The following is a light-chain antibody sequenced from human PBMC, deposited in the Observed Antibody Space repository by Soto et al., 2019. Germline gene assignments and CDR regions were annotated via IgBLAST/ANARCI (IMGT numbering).Light chain of an antibody. CDR3: EQHVTSVYI. CDR2: GAS. J-gene: IGKJ2*01. Sequence: ESVLTQSPGTLSLSPGERATLSCRASQTIIGNYLAWYQQKPGQAPRLLIYGASNRATGVPDRFSGSYSGTDLSLTITRLEPEDFAVYYCEQHVTSVYIFGQGTRLEIK. CDR1: QTIIGNY. V-gene: IGKV3-20*01.